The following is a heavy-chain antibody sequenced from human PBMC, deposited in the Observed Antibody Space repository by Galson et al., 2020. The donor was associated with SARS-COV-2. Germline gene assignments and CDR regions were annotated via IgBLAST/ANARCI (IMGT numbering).Heavy chain of an antibody. CDR3: ARSASFNIPGCHLSFDS. CDR1: GFTLSNFP. Sequence: GGSMRLSCAASGFTLSNFPLGWVRQAPGRGLEWVSSISGNGGTYYADSVKGRFTLPRDNLDNILYLQMDSLTAYDTAVFYCARSASFNIPGCHLSFDSCCQGTLVIVSS. J-gene: IGHJ4*02. V-gene: IGHV3-23*01. CDR2: ISGNGGT. D-gene: IGHD2-21*01.